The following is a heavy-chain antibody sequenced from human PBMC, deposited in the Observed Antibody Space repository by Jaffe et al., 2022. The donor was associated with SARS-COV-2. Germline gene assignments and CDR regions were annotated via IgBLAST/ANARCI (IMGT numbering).Heavy chain of an antibody. Sequence: QVQLQESGPGLVKPSETLSLTCTVSGGSIGSYYWSWIRQPPGKGLEWIGYIYYTGTTNYNPSLQSRVAISVDTSKNHFSLKLSSVTAADTAVYYCARGFYGSGSYYKYYFDYWGQGTLVTVSS. D-gene: IGHD3-10*01. V-gene: IGHV4-59*01. CDR1: GGSIGSYY. CDR2: IYYTGTT. J-gene: IGHJ4*02. CDR3: ARGFYGSGSYYKYYFDY.